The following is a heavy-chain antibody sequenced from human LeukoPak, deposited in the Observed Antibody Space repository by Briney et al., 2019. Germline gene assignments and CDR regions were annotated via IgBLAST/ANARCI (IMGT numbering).Heavy chain of an antibody. D-gene: IGHD2-2*01. J-gene: IGHJ6*03. CDR1: GGSISSGSYY. Sequence: SETLSLTCTVSGGSISSGSYYWSWIRQPAGKGLEWIVRIYTSGSTNYNPSLKSRITISVDTSKNQFSLKLSSVTAADTAVYYCARDQEAYCSSTSCYEYYYYMDVWGKGTTVTISS. V-gene: IGHV4-61*02. CDR3: ARDQEAYCSSTSCYEYYYYMDV. CDR2: IYTSGST.